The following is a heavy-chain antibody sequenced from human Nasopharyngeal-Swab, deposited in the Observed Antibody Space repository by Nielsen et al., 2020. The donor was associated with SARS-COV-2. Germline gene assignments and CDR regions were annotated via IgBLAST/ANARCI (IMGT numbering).Heavy chain of an antibody. J-gene: IGHJ4*02. Sequence: ASVKVSCKASGYTFTSYGISWVRQAPGQGLEWMGWISAHNGNTNYAQKLQGRVTMTTDTSTSTAYMELRSLRSDDTAVYYCARDPSTLRGSNWFDYWGQGTLVTVSS. CDR1: GYTFTSYG. CDR2: ISAHNGNT. CDR3: ARDPSTLRGSNWFDY. V-gene: IGHV1-18*01. D-gene: IGHD1-26*01.